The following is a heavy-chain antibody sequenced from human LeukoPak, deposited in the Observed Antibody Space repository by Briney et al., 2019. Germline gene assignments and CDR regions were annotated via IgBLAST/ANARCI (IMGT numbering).Heavy chain of an antibody. Sequence: STETLPLACTVSGGSISSSSYYWGWIRQPPGKGLEWIGSIYYSGSTYYNPSLKSRVTISVDTSKNQFSLKLSSVTAADSAVYYCARHVPGAAGILRWFDPWGQGTLVTVSS. CDR2: IYYSGST. J-gene: IGHJ5*02. V-gene: IGHV4-39*01. CDR1: GGSISSSSYY. D-gene: IGHD6-13*01. CDR3: ARHVPGAAGILRWFDP.